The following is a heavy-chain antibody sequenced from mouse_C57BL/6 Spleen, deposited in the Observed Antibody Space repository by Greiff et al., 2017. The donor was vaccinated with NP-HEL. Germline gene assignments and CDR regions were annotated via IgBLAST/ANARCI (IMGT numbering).Heavy chain of an antibody. CDR1: GYTFTSYW. CDR2: IYPGSGST. CDR3: ARGFITTVDGYYFDY. V-gene: IGHV1-55*01. Sequence: QVQLQQPGAELVKPGASVKMSCKASGYTFTSYWITWVKQRPGQGLEWIGDIYPGSGSTNYNEKFKSKATLTVDTSSSTAYMQLSSLTSEDSAVYYCARGFITTVDGYYFDYWGQGTTLTVSS. J-gene: IGHJ2*01. D-gene: IGHD1-1*01.